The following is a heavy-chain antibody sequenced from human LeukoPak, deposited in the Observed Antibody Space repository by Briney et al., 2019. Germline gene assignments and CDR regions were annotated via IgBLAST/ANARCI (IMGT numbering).Heavy chain of an antibody. J-gene: IGHJ4*02. D-gene: IGHD3-22*01. CDR3: ARGPLYYYDSSGVFDY. CDR2: INPNSGGT. CDR1: GYTFTGYY. Sequence: ASVKVSCKASGYTFTGYYMHWVRQAPGQGLEWMGWINPNSGGTNYAQKFQGRVTMTRDTSISTAYMELSRLRSDDTAVYYCARGPLYYYDSSGVFDYWGQGTLVTVPS. V-gene: IGHV1-2*02.